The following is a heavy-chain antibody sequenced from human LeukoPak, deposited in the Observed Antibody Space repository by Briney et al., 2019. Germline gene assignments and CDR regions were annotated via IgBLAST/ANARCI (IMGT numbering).Heavy chain of an antibody. CDR3: IADTPPWNPYGLDY. V-gene: IGHV3-15*07. CDR2: IKSKVDGGTT. D-gene: IGHD1-1*01. CDR1: GFTLSSAW. J-gene: IGHJ4*02. Sequence: GGSLRLSCAPSGFTLSSAWMHWVRQAPGKGLEWVGHIKSKVDGGTTDYAAPVKGRFTISRDDLENMLYLQMNSLKTEDTAVYYCIADTPPWNPYGLDYWGQGTLVTVSS.